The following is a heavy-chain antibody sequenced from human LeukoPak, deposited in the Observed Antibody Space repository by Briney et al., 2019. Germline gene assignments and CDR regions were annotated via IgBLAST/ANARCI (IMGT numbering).Heavy chain of an antibody. V-gene: IGHV3-7*05. CDR1: GFTFSSFW. CDR2: IKEGGSEQ. J-gene: IGHJ4*02. D-gene: IGHD1/OR15-1a*01. CDR3: ARWNNDWEFDY. Sequence: PGGSLRLSCAASGFTFSSFWMTWVRQAPGKGLEWVAHIKEGGSEQYYVDSMKGRFTISRDNARNSLSLQMNSLRAEDTAVYYCARWNNDWEFDYWGQGTLVSVFS.